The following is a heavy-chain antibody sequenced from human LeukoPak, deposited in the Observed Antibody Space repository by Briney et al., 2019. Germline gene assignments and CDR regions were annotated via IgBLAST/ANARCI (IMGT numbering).Heavy chain of an antibody. V-gene: IGHV1-18*01. CDR1: GYTFTSYG. CDR2: ISAYNGNT. Sequence: ASVKVSCKASGYTFTSYGISWVRLAPGQGLEWMGWISAYNGNTNYAQKLQGRVTMTTDTSTSTAYMELRSLRSDDTAVYYCAREVDYYYYMDVWGKGTTVTVSS. J-gene: IGHJ6*03. CDR3: AREVDYYYYMDV.